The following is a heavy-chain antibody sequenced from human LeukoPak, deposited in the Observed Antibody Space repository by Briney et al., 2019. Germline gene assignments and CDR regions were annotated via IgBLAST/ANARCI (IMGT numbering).Heavy chain of an antibody. CDR1: GGSFSGYY. V-gene: IGHV4-34*09. CDR3: ARGYCTNGVCSSDYFDY. Sequence: ASETLSLTCEVYGGSFSGYYWSWIRQPPGKGLEWIGYIYNSGSTYYNPSLKSRSTISVDTSKNQFSLKLSSVTAADTAVYYCARGYCTNGVCSSDYFDYWGQGTLVTVSS. CDR2: IYNSGST. D-gene: IGHD2-8*01. J-gene: IGHJ4*02.